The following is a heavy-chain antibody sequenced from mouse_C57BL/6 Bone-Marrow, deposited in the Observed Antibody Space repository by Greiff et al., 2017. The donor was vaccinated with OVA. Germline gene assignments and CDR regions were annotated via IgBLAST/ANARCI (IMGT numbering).Heavy chain of an antibody. CDR3: ARGPGYYPYWYFDV. V-gene: IGHV1-69*01. CDR1: GYTFTSYW. Sequence: QVQLQQSGAELVMPGASVKLSCKASGYTFTSYWMHWVKQRPGQGLEWIGEIDPSDSYTNYNQKFKGKSTLTVDKSSSTAYMQLSSLTSEDSAVYYCARGPGYYPYWYFDVWGTGTTVTVSS. CDR2: IDPSDSYT. J-gene: IGHJ1*03. D-gene: IGHD2-3*01.